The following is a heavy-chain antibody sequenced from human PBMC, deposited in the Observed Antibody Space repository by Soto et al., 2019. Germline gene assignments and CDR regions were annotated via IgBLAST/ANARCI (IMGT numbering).Heavy chain of an antibody. J-gene: IGHJ4*01. CDR1: GFTFSNAW. CDR3: TTDSYSSIIVVRFDY. V-gene: IGHV3-15*07. CDR2: IKSKTDGGTP. Sequence: GGSLRLSCAASGFTFSNAWINWVRQAPGKGLEWVGRIKSKTDGGTPDYAAPVKGRFAISRDDSKNMVYLQMNSLKTEDTGLYCCTTDSYSSIIVVRFDYWGHGTLVTVSA. D-gene: IGHD3-22*01.